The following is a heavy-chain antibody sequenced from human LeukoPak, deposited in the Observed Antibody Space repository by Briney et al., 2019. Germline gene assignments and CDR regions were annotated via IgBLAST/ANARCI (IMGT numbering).Heavy chain of an antibody. D-gene: IGHD6-19*01. CDR2: IGGSGGST. CDR3: AKASSGWYFDPFDY. CDR1: GFTFSSYA. V-gene: IGHV3-23*01. Sequence: PGGSLRLSCAASGFTFSSYAMSWVRQAPGKGLEWVSSIGGSGGSTYYADSVKGRFTISRDNPKNTLFLQMNSLRAEDTAVFYCAKASSGWYFDPFDYWGQGTLVTVSS. J-gene: IGHJ4*02.